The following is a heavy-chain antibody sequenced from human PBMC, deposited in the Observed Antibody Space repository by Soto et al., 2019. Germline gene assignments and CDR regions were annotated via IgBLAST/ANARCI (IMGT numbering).Heavy chain of an antibody. CDR2: IYHTGST. J-gene: IGHJ5*02. Sequence: QVQLQESGPGLVKPSETLSLTCAVSGASISSYYWSWIRQPPGKGLELIGYIYHTGSTDYNPSLKSRVTISLDTSNNQFSLKLSSVTAADTDVYYCARDRYAFGSWGQGTLVTVSS. V-gene: IGHV4-59*01. CDR3: ARDRYAFGS. CDR1: GASISSYY. D-gene: IGHD5-18*01.